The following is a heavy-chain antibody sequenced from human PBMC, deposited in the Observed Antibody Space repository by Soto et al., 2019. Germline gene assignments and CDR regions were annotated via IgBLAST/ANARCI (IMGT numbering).Heavy chain of an antibody. J-gene: IGHJ5*02. V-gene: IGHV4-59*01. CDR2: IYYSGST. CDR3: ARSEGTTNWFDP. Sequence: SETPSLTCTVSGGSISSYYWSWIRQPPGKGLEWIGYIYYSGSTNYNPYLKSRVTISVDTSKNQFSLKLSSVTAADTAVYYCARSEGTTNWFDPWGQGTLVTVSS. D-gene: IGHD4-17*01. CDR1: GGSISSYY.